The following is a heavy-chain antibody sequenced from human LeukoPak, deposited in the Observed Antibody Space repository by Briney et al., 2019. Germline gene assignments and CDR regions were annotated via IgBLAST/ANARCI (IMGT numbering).Heavy chain of an antibody. Sequence: SVKVSCKASGGTFSSYAISWVRQTPGQGLEWMGGIIPIFGTANYAQKFQGRVTITADESTSTAYMELSSLRSEDTAVYYCARAEYCTNGVCSSFPPYYYMDVWGKGTTVTVSS. D-gene: IGHD2-8*01. CDR1: GGTFSSYA. CDR3: ARAEYCTNGVCSSFPPYYYMDV. CDR2: IIPIFGTA. J-gene: IGHJ6*03. V-gene: IGHV1-69*13.